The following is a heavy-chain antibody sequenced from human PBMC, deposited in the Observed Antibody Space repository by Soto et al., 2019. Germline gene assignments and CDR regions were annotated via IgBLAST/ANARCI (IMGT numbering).Heavy chain of an antibody. Sequence: PSETLSLTCTVSGGSVSSGSYYWSWIRQPPGKGLEWIGYIYYSGSTNYNPSLKSRVTISVDTSKNQFSLKLSSVTAADTAVYYCARESSSYPGDFDYWGQGTLVTVSS. CDR3: ARESSSYPGDFDY. D-gene: IGHD6-6*01. J-gene: IGHJ4*02. CDR2: IYYSGST. CDR1: GGSVSSGSYY. V-gene: IGHV4-61*01.